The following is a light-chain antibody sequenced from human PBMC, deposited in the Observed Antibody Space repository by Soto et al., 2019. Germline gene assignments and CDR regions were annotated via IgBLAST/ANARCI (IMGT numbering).Light chain of an antibody. CDR2: RAF. CDR1: QSVSSI. Sequence: EIGITLSPFTLSVSPGERATLSCRSSQSVSSILAWYQQKPGQSPRLLIYRAFTRATGIPARFSGSGSGTEFTLTISSLQSEDFAVYYCQQYDKWPRPLGQGTKVDIK. CDR3: QQYDKWPRP. J-gene: IGKJ1*01. V-gene: IGKV3D-15*01.